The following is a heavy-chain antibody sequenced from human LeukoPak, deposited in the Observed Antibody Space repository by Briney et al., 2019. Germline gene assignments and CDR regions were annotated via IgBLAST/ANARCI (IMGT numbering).Heavy chain of an antibody. J-gene: IGHJ5*02. Sequence: KPSETLSLTCTVSGADIRTYYWSWLRQPPGKGLEWIGHIYYTGSTSYNPSLKSRVTMSVDTSKNQFSLKLNSVTAADTALYYCARGQRSYFRAVDVCGQGTLVTVSS. V-gene: IGHV4-59*01. CDR2: IYYTGST. CDR1: GADIRTYY. CDR3: ARGQRSYFRAVDV. D-gene: IGHD1-26*01.